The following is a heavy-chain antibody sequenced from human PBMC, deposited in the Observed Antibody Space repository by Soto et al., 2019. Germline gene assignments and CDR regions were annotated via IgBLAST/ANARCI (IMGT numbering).Heavy chain of an antibody. J-gene: IGHJ6*02. Sequence: ASVKVSCKASGYTFTSYYMHWVRQAPGQGLEWMGIINPSGGSTSYAQKFQGRVTMTRDTSTSTVYMELSSLRSEDTAVYYCARGNYYDRSGYYVVDGMDVWGQGTTVTVSS. CDR2: INPSGGST. D-gene: IGHD3-22*01. CDR1: GYTFTSYY. V-gene: IGHV1-46*01. CDR3: ARGNYYDRSGYYVVDGMDV.